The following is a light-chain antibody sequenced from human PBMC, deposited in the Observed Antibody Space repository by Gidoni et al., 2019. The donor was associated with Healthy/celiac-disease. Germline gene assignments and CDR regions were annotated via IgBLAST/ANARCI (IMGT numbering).Light chain of an antibody. V-gene: IGKV1-39*01. CDR3: QQSYSTPQLT. J-gene: IGKJ4*01. CDR2: AAS. Sequence: IQIAQSPSSLSASVGDRVTIPCRASQSISSYLNWYQQKPGKAPKLLIYAASSLQSGGPSRLSGSGAGTEFTLPIISLQQEDFVTYYCQQSYSTPQLTFGGGTKVEIK. CDR1: QSISSY.